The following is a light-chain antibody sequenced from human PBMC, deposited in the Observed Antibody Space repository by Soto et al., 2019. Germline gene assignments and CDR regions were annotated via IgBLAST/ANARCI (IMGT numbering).Light chain of an antibody. CDR1: QSVSSY. V-gene: IGKV3-11*01. Sequence: EIVLSQSPATLSLSPGERATLSCRASQSVSSYLAWYQHIPGQAPRLLIYDASKRATGIPARFSGSGSGTDFTLNISSLEPEDFEVYYCQQRSNWPPTWTFGQGTKVEVK. CDR2: DAS. J-gene: IGKJ1*01. CDR3: QQRSNWPPTWT.